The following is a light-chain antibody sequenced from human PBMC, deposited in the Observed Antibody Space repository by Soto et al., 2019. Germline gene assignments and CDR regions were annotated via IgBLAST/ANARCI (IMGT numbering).Light chain of an antibody. V-gene: IGKV1-5*03. CDR2: KAS. Sequence: DIQMTQSPSTLSASVGDRVTITCRASQSISTWLAWYQQKAGKAPKLLIYKASILESGVPSRFSGSGSGTEFTLTISSLQPDDFATYYCQHYNSYPWTFGQGTKVEIK. CDR1: QSISTW. J-gene: IGKJ1*01. CDR3: QHYNSYPWT.